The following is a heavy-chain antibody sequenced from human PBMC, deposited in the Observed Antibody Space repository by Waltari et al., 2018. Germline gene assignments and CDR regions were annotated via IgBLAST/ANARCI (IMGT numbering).Heavy chain of an antibody. V-gene: IGHV3-21*01. CDR2: ISGDSRFI. J-gene: IGHJ4*02. Sequence: EVQLVESGGGLVKPGGSRRLSCVASGFTFSGYSMNWVRQAPGKGLEWVSSISGDSRFIYYADSVNGRFTISSDDAKNSLYLQMNSLRVEDTAVYYCARDRRGYFDYWGPGTLVSVSS. CDR1: GFTFSGYS. CDR3: ARDRRGYFDY. D-gene: IGHD3-16*01.